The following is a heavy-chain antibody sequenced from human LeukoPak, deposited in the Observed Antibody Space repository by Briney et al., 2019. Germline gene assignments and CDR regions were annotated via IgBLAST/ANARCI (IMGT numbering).Heavy chain of an antibody. CDR3: ARTGNYYDSSGYWGWIDY. CDR2: IYHSGST. CDR1: GGSISYNY. D-gene: IGHD3-22*01. V-gene: IGHV4-59*01. J-gene: IGHJ4*02. Sequence: PSETLSLTCTVSGGSISYNYWSWIRQPPGKGLEWIGYIYHSGSTNYNPSLKSRVTISIDMSMNQFSLKLSSVTAADTAVDYCARTGNYYDSSGYWGWIDYWGQGTLVTVSS.